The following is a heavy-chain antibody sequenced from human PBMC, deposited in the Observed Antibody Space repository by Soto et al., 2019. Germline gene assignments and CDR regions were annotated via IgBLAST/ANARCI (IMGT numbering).Heavy chain of an antibody. CDR2: MSFDGGYK. Sequence: QVQLVQSGGGVVQPGGSLRLSGAASGFSFSIYPMHWVRQIPGKGLEWVAVMSFDGGYKYYSDSAEGRLTISRDNSNNSLYLQMNRLNADDTAVYFCAAGADNWKYSPTGYWRQGTLVTVSS. CDR3: AAGADNWKYSPTGY. V-gene: IGHV3-30-3*01. J-gene: IGHJ4*02. CDR1: GFSFSIYP. D-gene: IGHD1-20*01.